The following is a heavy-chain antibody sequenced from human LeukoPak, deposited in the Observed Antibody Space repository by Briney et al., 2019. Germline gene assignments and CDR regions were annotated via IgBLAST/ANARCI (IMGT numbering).Heavy chain of an antibody. D-gene: IGHD6-19*01. J-gene: IGHJ4*02. V-gene: IGHV4-59*01. Sequence: PSETLSLTCTVSGGSINSYYWSWIRQAPGKGLEWVGYIYYSGSTNYKPSLKRRVTISVDTSKNQFSLKVSSVTAADTAVYYCASSRSSSGWSLIDYWGQGALVTVSS. CDR3: ASSRSSSGWSLIDY. CDR1: GGSINSYY. CDR2: IYYSGST.